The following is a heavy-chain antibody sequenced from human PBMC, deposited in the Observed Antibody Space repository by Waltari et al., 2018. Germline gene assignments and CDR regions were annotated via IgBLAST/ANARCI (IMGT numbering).Heavy chain of an antibody. CDR3: ARVVGAIGYYFDY. Sequence: QVQLQESGPGLVKPSGTLSLTCAVSGRSISRRNSWRWGRQLHGKGLVWIGESHDSGVTTYNPSFKSRVTISVDKSKNQFSLKRGSVTAADTAVYYCARVVGAIGYYFDYWGQGTLVTVSS. J-gene: IGHJ4*02. CDR2: SHDSGVT. V-gene: IGHV4-4*02. CDR1: GRSISRRNS. D-gene: IGHD1-26*01.